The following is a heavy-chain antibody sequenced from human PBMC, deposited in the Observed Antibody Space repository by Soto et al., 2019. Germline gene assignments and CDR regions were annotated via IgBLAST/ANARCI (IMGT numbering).Heavy chain of an antibody. CDR2: ISSGSAYI. D-gene: IGHD1-26*01. CDR3: TRDQGGSYDSWFDH. V-gene: IGHV3-21*01. Sequence: EVQVVESGGGLVHPGGSLRLSCNFTFSMYSMNWVRQAPGKGLVWVASISSGSAYIKYADSVKGRFTISRDNAKNSVSLQLNSLRVDDTAVYFCTRDQGGSYDSWFDHWGLGTLVTFSS. J-gene: IGHJ5*02. CDR1: TFSMYS.